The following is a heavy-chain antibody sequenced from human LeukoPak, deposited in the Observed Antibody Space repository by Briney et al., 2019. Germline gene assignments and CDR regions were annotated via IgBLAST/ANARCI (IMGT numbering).Heavy chain of an antibody. Sequence: SETLSLTCTVSGGSISSSSYYWGWIRQPPGKGLEWIGSIYYSGSTYYNPSLKSRVTISVDTSKNQFSLKLSSVTAADTAVYYCARELDVDTAMDYWGQGTLVTVSS. CDR2: IYYSGST. J-gene: IGHJ4*02. CDR1: GGSISSSSYY. V-gene: IGHV4-39*02. D-gene: IGHD5-18*01. CDR3: ARELDVDTAMDY.